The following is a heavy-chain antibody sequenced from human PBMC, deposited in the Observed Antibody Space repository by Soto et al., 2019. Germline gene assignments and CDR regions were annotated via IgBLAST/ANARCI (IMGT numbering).Heavy chain of an antibody. J-gene: IGHJ3*02. CDR3: TTTADDSSGYDAFDI. D-gene: IGHD3-22*01. V-gene: IGHV3-15*01. CDR1: GFTFSNAW. Sequence: GGSLRLSCAASGFTFSNAWMSWVRQAPGKGLEWVGRINSKTDGGTTDYAAPVKVRFIISRDDSKNTLYLQMNSLKTEDTAVYYCTTTADDSSGYDAFDIWGQGTMVTVSS. CDR2: INSKTDGGTT.